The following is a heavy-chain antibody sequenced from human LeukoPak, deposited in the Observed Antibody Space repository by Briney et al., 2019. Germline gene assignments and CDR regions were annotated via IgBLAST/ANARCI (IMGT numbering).Heavy chain of an antibody. V-gene: IGHV3-7*05. D-gene: IGHD6-19*01. Sequence: PGGSLRLSCAASGFTFANYAMSWVRQAPGKGLEWVANIKTDGSEKYYVDSLKGRFIISRDNAKNSLYLQMNSLRAKDTAVYYCARAWEGSGGQFDYWGQETLVTVSS. CDR3: ARAWEGSGGQFDY. CDR1: GFTFANYA. CDR2: IKTDGSEK. J-gene: IGHJ4*02.